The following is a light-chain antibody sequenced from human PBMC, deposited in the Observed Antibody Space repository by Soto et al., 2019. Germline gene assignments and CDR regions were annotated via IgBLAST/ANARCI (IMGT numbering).Light chain of an antibody. CDR1: QSVSSD. CDR2: GAS. Sequence: VMTQSPATLSLSPGDSATLSCRASQSVSSDLAWYHQKTGQAPRILIYGASTRATGIPDRLSGSGSGTELTLTINRLQSEDFAVYYCQQYNNWPRTCGQGTKVDIK. J-gene: IGKJ1*01. CDR3: QQYNNWPRT. V-gene: IGKV3-15*01.